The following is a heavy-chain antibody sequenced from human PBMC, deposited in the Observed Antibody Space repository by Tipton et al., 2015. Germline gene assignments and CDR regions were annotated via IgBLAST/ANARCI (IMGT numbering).Heavy chain of an antibody. CDR2: MYYSGST. V-gene: IGHV4-39*07. D-gene: IGHD5-24*01. J-gene: IGHJ6*02. Sequence: TLSLTCTVSGGSIANSRYSWGWVRQPPGKGLEYIGSMYYSGSTYYNPSLKSRVTLSVDMFKDQFSLTLNSVAAADTAVYYCARDLEHGMDVWGHGTTVTVSS. CDR3: ARDLEHGMDV. CDR1: GGSIANSRYS.